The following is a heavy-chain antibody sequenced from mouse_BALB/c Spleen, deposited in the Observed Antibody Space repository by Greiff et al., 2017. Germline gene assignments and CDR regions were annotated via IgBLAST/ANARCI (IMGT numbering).Heavy chain of an antibody. V-gene: IGHV5-6-3*01. CDR2: INSNGGST. CDR1: GFTFSSYG. D-gene: IGHD1-1*01. Sequence: EVKLVESGGGLVQPGGSLKLSCAASGFTFSSYGMSWVRQTPDKRLELVATINSNGGSTYYPDSVKGRFTISRDNAKNTLYLQMSSLKSEDTAMYYCARDTVVDPYAMDYWGQGTSVTVSS. J-gene: IGHJ4*01. CDR3: ARDTVVDPYAMDY.